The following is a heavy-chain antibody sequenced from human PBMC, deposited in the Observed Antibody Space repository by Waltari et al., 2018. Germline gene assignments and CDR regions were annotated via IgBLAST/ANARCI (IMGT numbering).Heavy chain of an antibody. CDR1: GFTCSRIG. CDR2: IKQDGSEK. D-gene: IGHD6-13*01. CDR3: ARGGLDSSWYWRN. Sequence: EVQLVESGGGLVQPGGSLRLSCAASGFTCSRIGMPWVRQVPGKGLEWVANIKQDGSEKYYVDSVKGRFTISRDNAKSSLYLQMESLRGDDTAVYYCARGGLDSSWYWRNWGQGTLVTVSS. V-gene: IGHV3-7*04. J-gene: IGHJ4*02.